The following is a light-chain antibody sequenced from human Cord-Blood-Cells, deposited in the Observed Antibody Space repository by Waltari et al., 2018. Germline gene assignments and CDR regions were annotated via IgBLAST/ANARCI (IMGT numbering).Light chain of an antibody. CDR3: CSYAGSYTLV. J-gene: IGLJ3*02. V-gene: IGLV2-11*01. CDR1: SSDVGGYNY. CDR2: GVR. Sequence: QSALTQPRSVSGSPGQSVTISCTGTSSDVGGYNYVSWYQQHPGKTPKLIIYGVRKPPSGVPDRFSGSKSGNTASLTISGLPAEDEADYYCCSYAGSYTLVFGGGTKLTVL.